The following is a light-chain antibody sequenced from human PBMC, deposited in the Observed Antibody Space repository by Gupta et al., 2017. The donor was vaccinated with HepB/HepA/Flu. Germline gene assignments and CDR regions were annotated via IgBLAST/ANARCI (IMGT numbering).Light chain of an antibody. CDR3: QERSNWPSLT. J-gene: IGKJ3*01. Sequence: EIVLTQSPATLSLSPGERATISCRASQSVNNYLAWYQQKAGQAPRLLIYDTSKRVTGIPARFSGSGYGTDFTLTISSREQEDFAVYYCQERSNWPSLTFGHGTKVDIK. CDR2: DTS. V-gene: IGKV3-11*01. CDR1: QSVNNY.